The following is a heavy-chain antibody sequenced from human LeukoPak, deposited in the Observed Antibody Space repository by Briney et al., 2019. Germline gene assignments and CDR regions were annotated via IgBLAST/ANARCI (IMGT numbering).Heavy chain of an antibody. CDR2: IYSDGST. Sequence: GGSLRLSCAASGFIVSGDFMSWVRQAPGKGLEWVSVIYSDGSTYYADSVKGRFTISRDNSKNTLDLQMTGLRAEDTAVYYCARERGGGRDSPWFDYWGQGTLVTVSS. CDR3: ARERGGGRDSPWFDY. J-gene: IGHJ4*02. D-gene: IGHD3-16*01. V-gene: IGHV3-53*01. CDR1: GFIVSGDF.